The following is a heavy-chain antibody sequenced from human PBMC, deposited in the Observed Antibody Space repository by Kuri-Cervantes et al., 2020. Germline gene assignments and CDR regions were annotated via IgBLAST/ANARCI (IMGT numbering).Heavy chain of an antibody. CDR3: AREGLGRELDY. Sequence: SETLSLTCAVYGGSFSGYYWSWIRQPPGKGLEWIGEINRSGNANYNPSLKSRVTISVDTSKIQISLKLSSVTAADTAVYYCAREGLGRELDYWGQGTLVTVSS. J-gene: IGHJ4*02. V-gene: IGHV4-34*01. D-gene: IGHD1-1*01. CDR1: GGSFSGYY. CDR2: INRSGNA.